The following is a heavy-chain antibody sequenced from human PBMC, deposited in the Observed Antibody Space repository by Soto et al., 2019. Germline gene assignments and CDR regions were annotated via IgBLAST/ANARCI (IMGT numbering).Heavy chain of an antibody. CDR2: IYYNGNT. D-gene: IGHD6-6*01. CDR3: AGGSSKSWFDP. Sequence: SETLSLTCTVSGGSISSGGYYWSWIRQHPGKGLEWIGYIYYNGNTYYNPSLKSRVSISLGTSKNQFSLNLRSATAADTAVYYCAGGSSKSWFDPWGQGTLVTVSS. J-gene: IGHJ5*02. V-gene: IGHV4-31*03. CDR1: GGSISSGGYY.